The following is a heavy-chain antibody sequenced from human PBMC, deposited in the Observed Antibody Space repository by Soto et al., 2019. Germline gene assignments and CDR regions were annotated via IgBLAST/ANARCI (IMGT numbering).Heavy chain of an antibody. CDR2: INGDGSST. V-gene: IGHV3-74*01. J-gene: IGHJ4*02. D-gene: IGHD2-15*01. CDR3: ARDVETVVVAGAFDF. Sequence: EVHLVESGGGLVQPGGSLRLSCAASGFTFSYYWMHWVRQAPGKGLVWVSRINGDGSSTSYADSVKGRFTVSRDNAKKTLYLQMNSLRAEDTAVYYCARDVETVVVAGAFDFWGQGTLVTVSS. CDR1: GFTFSYYW.